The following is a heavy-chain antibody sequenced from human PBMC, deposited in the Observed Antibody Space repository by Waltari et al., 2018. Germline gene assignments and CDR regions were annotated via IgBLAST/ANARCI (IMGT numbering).Heavy chain of an antibody. Sequence: QVQLQESGPGLVKPSETLSLTCAVYGGSFSGYYWSWIRQPPGKGLEWIGEINHSGSTNYNPSLKSRVTISVDTSKNQFSLKLSSVTAADTAVYYCAREEGIVGANIDYWGQGTLVTVSS. J-gene: IGHJ4*02. D-gene: IGHD1-26*01. V-gene: IGHV4-34*01. CDR2: INHSGST. CDR1: GGSFSGYY. CDR3: AREEGIVGANIDY.